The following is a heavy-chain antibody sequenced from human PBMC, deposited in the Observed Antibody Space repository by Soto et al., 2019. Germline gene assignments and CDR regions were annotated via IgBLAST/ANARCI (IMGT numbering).Heavy chain of an antibody. CDR3: AKDSSTTVTGLDY. Sequence: EVQLLESGGGLVQPGGSLRLSCAASGFTFSSYAMRWVRQAPGKGLEWVSVISGSGGSTYYADSVKGRFTISRDNSKNTLYLQMNSLRAEDTAVYYCAKDSSTTVTGLDYWGQGTLVTVSS. D-gene: IGHD4-17*01. J-gene: IGHJ4*02. V-gene: IGHV3-23*01. CDR2: ISGSGGST. CDR1: GFTFSSYA.